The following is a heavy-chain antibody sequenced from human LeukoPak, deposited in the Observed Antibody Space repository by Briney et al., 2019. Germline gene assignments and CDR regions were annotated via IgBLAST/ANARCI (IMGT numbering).Heavy chain of an antibody. J-gene: IGHJ4*02. CDR2: ISYDGSNK. V-gene: IGHV3-30*01. D-gene: IGHD1-26*01. Sequence: PGRSLRLSCAASGFTFSSYAMHWIRQAPGKGLEWAAVISYDGSNKYYADSVKGRFTISRDNSKNTLYLQMNSLRAEDTAVYYCARDPLEWVRTDNHFDYWGQGTLVTVSS. CDR3: ARDPLEWVRTDNHFDY. CDR1: GFTFSSYA.